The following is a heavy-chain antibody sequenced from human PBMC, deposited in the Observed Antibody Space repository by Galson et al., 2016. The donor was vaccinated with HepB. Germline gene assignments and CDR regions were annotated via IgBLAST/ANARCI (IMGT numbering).Heavy chain of an antibody. D-gene: IGHD6-19*01. J-gene: IGHJ6*02. CDR2: ISGSGGTI. V-gene: IGHV3-23*01. Sequence: SLRLSCAASGFTFSSYAMTWVRQAPGKGLEWVSGISGSGGTIYYADSVKGRFTISRDNSKKKLYLQMNSLRAEDTAVYYCAKDHSGWYPYYYHGMDVWGQGTTVTVSS. CDR3: AKDHSGWYPYYYHGMDV. CDR1: GFTFSSYA.